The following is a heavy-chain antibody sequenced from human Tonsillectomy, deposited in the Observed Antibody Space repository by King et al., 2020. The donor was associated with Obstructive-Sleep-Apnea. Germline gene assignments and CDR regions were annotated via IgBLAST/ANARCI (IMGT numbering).Heavy chain of an antibody. D-gene: IGHD6-13*01. Sequence: VQLQESGPGLVKPSETLSLTCTVSAYSISSGYYWGWIRQPPGKGLEWIGSIYHSGSTYYNPSLKSRVTISVDTSKNQFSLKLSSVTAADTAVYYCARTLGSSWYPNCFDPWGPGTLVTVSS. CDR2: IYHSGST. CDR3: ARTLGSSWYPNCFDP. CDR1: AYSISSGYY. V-gene: IGHV4-38-2*02. J-gene: IGHJ5*02.